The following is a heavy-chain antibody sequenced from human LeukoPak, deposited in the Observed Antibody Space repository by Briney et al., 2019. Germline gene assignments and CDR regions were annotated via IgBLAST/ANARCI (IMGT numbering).Heavy chain of an antibody. CDR2: ISWNNGSI. D-gene: IGHD3-10*01. CDR1: GFTFDDYA. V-gene: IGHV3-9*01. J-gene: IGHJ3*02. CDR3: AKLWSYSDRDAFDI. Sequence: PGGSLRLSCAASGFTFDDYAMHWVRQAPGKGLEWVSGISWNNGSIGYADSVKGRFTISRDNAKNSLYLQMNSLRAEDTALYYCAKLWSYSDRDAFDIWGQGTMVTVSS.